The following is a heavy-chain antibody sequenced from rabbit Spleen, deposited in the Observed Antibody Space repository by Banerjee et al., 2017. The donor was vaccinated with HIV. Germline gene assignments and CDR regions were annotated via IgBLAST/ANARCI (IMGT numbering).Heavy chain of an antibody. V-gene: IGHV1S45*01. Sequence: QEQLEESGRGLVQPEGSLTLTCKASGFSFSDIAVMCWVRQAPGKGLEWIACINTATGRPVYASWAGGRFTISRTSSTTVTLQMTRLTAADAATYFCARDTGSSFSSYGMDLWGPGTLVTVS. D-gene: IGHD4-2*01. CDR1: GFSFSDIAV. CDR2: INTATGRP. CDR3: ARDTGSSFSSYGMDL. J-gene: IGHJ6*01.